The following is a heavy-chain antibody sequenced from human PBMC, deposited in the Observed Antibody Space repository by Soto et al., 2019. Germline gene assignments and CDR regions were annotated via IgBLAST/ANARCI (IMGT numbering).Heavy chain of an antibody. D-gene: IGHD3-22*01. CDR1: GGTVSSYA. CDR2: IIPIFGTA. V-gene: IGHV1-69*13. J-gene: IGHJ4*02. Sequence: PATVCCKASGGTVSSYAIRWVRQAPGQGLEWMGGIIPIFGTANYAQKFQGRVTITADESTSTAYMELSSLRSEDTAVYYCARGTEYYYDSSGYWYWGQGTLVTVSS. CDR3: ARGTEYYYDSSGYWY.